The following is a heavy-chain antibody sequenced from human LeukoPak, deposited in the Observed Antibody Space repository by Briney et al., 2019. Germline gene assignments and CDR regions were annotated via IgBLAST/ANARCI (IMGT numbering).Heavy chain of an antibody. CDR1: GYTFTGYY. D-gene: IGHD5-18*01. V-gene: IGHV1-2*02. CDR3: ARAYRVTDTFDY. CDR2: INPNSGGT. J-gene: IGHJ4*02. Sequence: ASVKVSCKASGYTFTGYYMHWVRQAPGQGLEWMGWINPNSGGTNYAQKFQGRVTMARDTSISTAYMELSRLRSDDTAVYYCARAYRVTDTFDYWGQGTLVTVSS.